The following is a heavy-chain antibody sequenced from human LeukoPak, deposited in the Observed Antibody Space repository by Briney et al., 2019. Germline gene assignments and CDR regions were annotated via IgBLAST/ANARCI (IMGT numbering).Heavy chain of an antibody. CDR2: ISFSTSTI. J-gene: IGHJ4*02. Sequence: GGSLRLSCVASGFTFSTYSMNWVRQAPGKGLEWVSYISFSTSTIYYADSVKGRFTISRDNAKNSLYLQMNSLRAEDTAVYYRARSWGGPDYFDYWGQGTLVTVSS. CDR3: ARSWGGPDYFDY. D-gene: IGHD3-16*01. CDR1: GFTFSTYS. V-gene: IGHV3-48*04.